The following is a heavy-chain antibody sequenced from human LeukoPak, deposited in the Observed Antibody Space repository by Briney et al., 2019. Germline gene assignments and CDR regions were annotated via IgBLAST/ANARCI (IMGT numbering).Heavy chain of an antibody. CDR3: ARTKDSYYSGLDV. CDR2: IYPGDSDT. Sequence: GESLKISCKGSGYSFTNHWTGWVRQMPGKGLEWMGIIYPGDSDTRYSPSFQGQVTISADKSISTAYLQWSSLKASDTAMYYCARTKDSYYSGLDVWGQGTTVTVSS. CDR1: GYSFTNHW. J-gene: IGHJ6*02. V-gene: IGHV5-51*01.